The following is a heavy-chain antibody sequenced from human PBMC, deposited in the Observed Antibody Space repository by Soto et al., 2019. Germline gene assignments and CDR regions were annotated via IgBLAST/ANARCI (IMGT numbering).Heavy chain of an antibody. V-gene: IGHV3-23*01. D-gene: IGHD3-10*01. Sequence: GGSLRLSCEASGFPFINCDMNWVRQSPGKGLEWVSSISGSGGRTWYADSVRGRFTISRDNSQNTLSLQMNGLRGEDTAVYYCAKLGFSGTYFHFDYWGQGALVTVSS. J-gene: IGHJ4*02. CDR2: ISGSGGRT. CDR1: GFPFINCD. CDR3: AKLGFSGTYFHFDY.